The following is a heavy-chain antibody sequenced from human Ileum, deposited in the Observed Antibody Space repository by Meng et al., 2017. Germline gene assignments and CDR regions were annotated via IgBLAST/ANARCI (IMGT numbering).Heavy chain of an antibody. CDR2: TYYNGSP. CDR3: ARERRHYYGSGSFDY. Sequence: QVQLQESGPGLVKPSQTLPLTCRLPGGSFSSDNYYWTWICQTPGKGLEWIGLTYYNGSPFYNPSLRSRVTISVDTSKDQFSLKLTSVTAADTAVYYCARERRHYYGSGSFDYWGQGILVTVSS. CDR1: GGSFSSDNYY. D-gene: IGHD3-10*01. V-gene: IGHV4-30-4*01. J-gene: IGHJ4*02.